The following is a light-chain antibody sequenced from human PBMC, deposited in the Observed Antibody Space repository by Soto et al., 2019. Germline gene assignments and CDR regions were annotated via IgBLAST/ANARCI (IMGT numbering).Light chain of an antibody. CDR1: QSVSIW. CDR2: KSS. V-gene: IGKV1-5*03. J-gene: IGKJ1*01. CDR3: QQFNTSPWT. Sequence: DIQMTQSPSTLSASEGDRVTISCRASQSVSIWLALYQQKPGRAPKLLIYKSSILESGVPSRFSGSGSGTEFTLTISSLQPDDFATYYCQQFNTSPWTFGQGTKVDI.